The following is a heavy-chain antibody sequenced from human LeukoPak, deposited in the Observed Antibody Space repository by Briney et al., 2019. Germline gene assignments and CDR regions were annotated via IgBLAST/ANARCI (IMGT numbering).Heavy chain of an antibody. D-gene: IGHD3-3*01. V-gene: IGHV3-30*04. Sequence: GGSLRLSCAASGFTFNDYTMHWVRQAPGKGLEWVAVISYDGSNKYYADSVKGRFTISRDNSKNTLYLQMNSLRAEDTAVYYCARVPLEWLLFESDYWGQGTLVTVSS. CDR1: GFTFNDYT. CDR2: ISYDGSNK. J-gene: IGHJ4*02. CDR3: ARVPLEWLLFESDY.